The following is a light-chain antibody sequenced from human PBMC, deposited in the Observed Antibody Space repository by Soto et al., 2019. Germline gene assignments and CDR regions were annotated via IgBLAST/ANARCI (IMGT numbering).Light chain of an antibody. CDR3: SSYTSSSTRV. Sequence: QSVLTQPASVSGSPGQSITISCTGTSSVVGGYNYVSWYQQHPGKAPKLMIYDVSNRPSGVSNRFSGSKSGNTASLSISGLQAVDEADYYCSSYTSSSTRVFGTGTKVTVL. CDR2: DVS. V-gene: IGLV2-14*01. J-gene: IGLJ1*01. CDR1: SSVVGGYNY.